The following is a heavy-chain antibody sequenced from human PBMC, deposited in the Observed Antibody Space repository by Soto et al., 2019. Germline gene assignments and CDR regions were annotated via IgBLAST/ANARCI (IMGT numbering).Heavy chain of an antibody. Sequence: PSETLSLTCAVYGGSFSGYYWSWIRQPPGKGLEWIGEINHSGSTNYNPSLKSRVTISVDTSKNQFSLKLSSVTAADTAVYYCARTSLYDFWSGYRSWFDPWGQGTLVTVSS. J-gene: IGHJ5*02. CDR1: GGSFSGYY. CDR2: INHSGST. CDR3: ARTSLYDFWSGYRSWFDP. D-gene: IGHD3-3*01. V-gene: IGHV4-34*01.